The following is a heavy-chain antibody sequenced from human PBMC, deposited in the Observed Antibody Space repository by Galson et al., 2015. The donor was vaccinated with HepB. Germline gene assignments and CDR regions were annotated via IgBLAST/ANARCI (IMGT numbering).Heavy chain of an antibody. Sequence: SLRLSCAASGFTFNNAWMSWVRQAPGKGLEWVGRITSKTDGGTTDYAAPVNGRFSTPRDDSKNILYLQMNSLKTDDTAVYYCTTDRTFSSVYYVNYYYYAMHVWGQGTTVTVSS. V-gene: IGHV3-15*01. D-gene: IGHD6-25*01. CDR1: GFTFNNAW. CDR2: ITSKTDGGTT. J-gene: IGHJ6*02. CDR3: TTDRTFSSVYYVNYYYYAMHV.